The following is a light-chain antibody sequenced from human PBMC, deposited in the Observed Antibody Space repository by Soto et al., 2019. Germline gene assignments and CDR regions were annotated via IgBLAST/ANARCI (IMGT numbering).Light chain of an antibody. Sequence: DIQMTQSPSSLSASVGDRVTITCRASRSIGNYLNRNQQKPESAPKLLIYLTSSLQSGVPSRFSGSGSGPDFTLSISSLEPEDFATYYCQQSYSTPFSFGQGTKVDIK. CDR3: QQSYSTPFS. CDR1: RSIGNY. CDR2: LTS. V-gene: IGKV1-39*01. J-gene: IGKJ2*01.